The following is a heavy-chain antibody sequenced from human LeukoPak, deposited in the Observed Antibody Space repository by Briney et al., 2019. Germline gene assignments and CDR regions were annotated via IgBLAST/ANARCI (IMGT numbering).Heavy chain of an antibody. Sequence: SETLSLTCAVYGGSFSGYYCGWIRQPAGRGLEWIGEINHSGSTNYNPSLKSRVTISVDTSKSQFSLTLSSVTGAETAVYYGARGRVTFGELLSLYYYYYGMDFWGQGTTATVSS. V-gene: IGHV4-34*01. CDR2: INHSGST. D-gene: IGHD3-10*01. CDR3: ARGRVTFGELLSLYYYYYGMDF. J-gene: IGHJ6*02. CDR1: GGSFSGYY.